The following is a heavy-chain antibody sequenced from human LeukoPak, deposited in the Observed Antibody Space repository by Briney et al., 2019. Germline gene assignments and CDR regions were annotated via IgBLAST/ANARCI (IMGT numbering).Heavy chain of an antibody. V-gene: IGHV1-46*02. CDR1: GYTFNSYY. J-gene: IGHJ4*02. CDR3: ARESYGEEDN. D-gene: IGHD4-17*01. CDR2: INPSGGST. Sequence: ASVKVSCKASGYTFNSYYMHWVRQSPGQGLEWMGIINPSGGSTSYAQKFQGRVTMTRDTSTSTVYMELSSLRSGDTAVYYCARESYGEEDNWGQGTLVTDSS.